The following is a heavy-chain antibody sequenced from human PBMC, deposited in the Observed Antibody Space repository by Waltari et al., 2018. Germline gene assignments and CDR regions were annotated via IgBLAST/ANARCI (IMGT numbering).Heavy chain of an antibody. J-gene: IGHJ4*02. V-gene: IGHV3-49*04. CDR2: IRSKPYGETT. D-gene: IGHD6-19*01. CDR1: GFTFSDYD. Sequence: EGQLVESGGGLVQPGRSLRLSCKGSGFTFSDYDLSWVRQAPGKGLEWVAFIRSKPYGETTEYAASVRGRFTISRDDSENFVYLEMNSLKSEDTALYYCTSGRWLANFDDWGQGALVTVSS. CDR3: TSGRWLANFDD.